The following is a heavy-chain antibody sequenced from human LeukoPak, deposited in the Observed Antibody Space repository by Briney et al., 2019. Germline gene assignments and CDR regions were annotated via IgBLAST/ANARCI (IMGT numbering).Heavy chain of an antibody. V-gene: IGHV3-66*02. J-gene: IGHJ4*02. Sequence: GGSLRLSCAASGFTVSSNYMSWVGQAPGKGLEWVSVIYSGGSTYHADSVKGRFTISRDNSKNTLYLQMNSLRAEDTAVYYCARAGYEDLDYWGQGTLVTVSS. D-gene: IGHD5-12*01. CDR2: IYSGGST. CDR3: ARAGYEDLDY. CDR1: GFTVSSNY.